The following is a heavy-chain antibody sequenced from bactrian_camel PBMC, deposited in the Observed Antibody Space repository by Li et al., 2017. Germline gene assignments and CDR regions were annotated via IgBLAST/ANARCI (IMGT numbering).Heavy chain of an antibody. J-gene: IGHJ4*01. CDR1: GYTYDGYC. D-gene: IGHD2*01. V-gene: IGHV3S63*01. CDR2: ITRDGKT. Sequence: HVQLVESGGGSVQSGGSLRLSCAASGYTYDGYCIGWFRQAPGKEREGVAGITRDGKTTYGDHVKGRFTISENNAKVYLQMNSLEPEDTAMYYCVFQRVCLQLEGWLLRPNEHAYWGQGTQVTVS. CDR3: VFQRVCLQLEGWLLRPNEHAY.